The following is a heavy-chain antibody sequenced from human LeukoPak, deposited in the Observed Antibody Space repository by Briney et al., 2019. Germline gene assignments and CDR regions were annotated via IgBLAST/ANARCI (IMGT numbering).Heavy chain of an antibody. V-gene: IGHV3-74*01. D-gene: IGHD6-19*01. CDR2: INPDGRST. J-gene: IGHJ4*02. CDR1: GFTFSSYW. Sequence: GGSLRLSCAASGFTFSSYWMHWVRQAPGKGLVWVSRINPDGRSTSYADSVKGRFTISRDNAKNTVYLQMNGLRAEDTAVYYCARATAVAFDSWGQGTLVTVSS. CDR3: ARATAVAFDS.